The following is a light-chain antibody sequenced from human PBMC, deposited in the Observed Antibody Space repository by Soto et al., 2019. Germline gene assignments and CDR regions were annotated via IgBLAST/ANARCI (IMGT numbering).Light chain of an antibody. Sequence: IHRIHSPSPLSGSVLHSVAITCRASQTISTDLNWYQQKPGKAPKLLIYGASSLQSGVPSRFSGSGSGTDFTLTISSLQPQDFGTYYCQQSFSTPRTFGQGTKVDIK. CDR1: QTISTD. J-gene: IGKJ1*01. V-gene: IGKV1-39*01. CDR3: QQSFSTPRT. CDR2: GAS.